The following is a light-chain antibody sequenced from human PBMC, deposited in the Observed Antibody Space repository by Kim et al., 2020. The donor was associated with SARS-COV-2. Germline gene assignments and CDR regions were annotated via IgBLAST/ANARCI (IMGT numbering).Light chain of an antibody. CDR1: QSISTW. J-gene: IGKJ2*01. CDR2: DAS. CDR3: QQYSSYT. Sequence: DIQMTQSPSTLSASVGDRVTITCRASQSISTWLAWYQQKPGKAPKLLIYDASSLESGVPSRFSGSGSGTEFTLTFSSLQPDDFATYYCQQYSSYTFGQGTKLEI. V-gene: IGKV1-5*01.